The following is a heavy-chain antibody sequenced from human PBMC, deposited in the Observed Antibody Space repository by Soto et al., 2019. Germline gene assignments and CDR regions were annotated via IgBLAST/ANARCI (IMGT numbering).Heavy chain of an antibody. V-gene: IGHV4-39*01. CDR1: GGSISSSSYY. Sequence: QLQLQESGPGLVKPSETLSLTCTVSGGSISSSSYYWGWIRQPPGKGLEWIGSIYYSGSTYYNPSLKSRVTISVDTSQNQFSLKLSSVTAADTAVYYCARRAHYYDSSGYYFLRDYWGQGTLVPVSS. CDR3: ARRAHYYDSSGYYFLRDY. CDR2: IYYSGST. D-gene: IGHD3-22*01. J-gene: IGHJ4*02.